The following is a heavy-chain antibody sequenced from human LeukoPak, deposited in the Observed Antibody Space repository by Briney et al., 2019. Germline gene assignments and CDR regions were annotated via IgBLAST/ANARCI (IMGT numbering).Heavy chain of an antibody. CDR1: GGSISSYY. V-gene: IGHV4-59*01. CDR3: ARLTAYYYMDV. D-gene: IGHD5-18*01. Sequence: ASETLSLTCTASGGSISSYYWSWIRQPPGKGLEWIGYIYYSGSTNYNPSLKSRVTVSVDTSKNQFSLKLSSVTAADTAVYYCARLTAYYYMDVWGKGTTVTVSS. J-gene: IGHJ6*03. CDR2: IYYSGST.